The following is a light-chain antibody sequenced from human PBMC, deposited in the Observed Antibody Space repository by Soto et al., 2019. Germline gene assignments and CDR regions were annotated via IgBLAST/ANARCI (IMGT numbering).Light chain of an antibody. CDR3: SSYTTTSTLV. CDR1: NRDVGSYNL. V-gene: IGLV2-14*01. J-gene: IGLJ3*02. Sequence: QSALTQPASVSGSPGQSITIACTGTNRDVGSYNLVSWYQQRPGEAPKLIISEVRNRPSGISYRFTGSKSGNTASLTISGLQAEDEADYYCSSYTTTSTLVFGGWTKLTFL. CDR2: EVR.